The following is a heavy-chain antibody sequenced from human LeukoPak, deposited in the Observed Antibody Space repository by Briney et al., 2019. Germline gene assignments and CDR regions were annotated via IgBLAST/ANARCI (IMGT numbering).Heavy chain of an antibody. V-gene: IGHV4-4*02. CDR2: IYTSGST. Sequence: SETLSLTCAVSGGSISSSNWWSWVRQPPGKGLEWIGRIYTSGSTNYNPSLKSRVTMSVDTSKNQFSLKLSSVTAADTAVYYCARGKASESAGYWGQGTLVTVSS. CDR1: GGSISSSNW. CDR3: ARGKASESAGY. J-gene: IGHJ4*02. D-gene: IGHD3-10*01.